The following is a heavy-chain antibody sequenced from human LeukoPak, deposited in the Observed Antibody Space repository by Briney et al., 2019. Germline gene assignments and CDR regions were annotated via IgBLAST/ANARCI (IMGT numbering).Heavy chain of an antibody. CDR3: AIDVDTAVAVDY. CDR2: ISSSSSYI. D-gene: IGHD5-18*01. V-gene: IGHV3-21*01. Sequence: GGSLRLSCAASGFTFSSYSMNWVRQAPGKGLEWVSSISSSSSYIYYADSVKGRFTISRDNAKNSLYLQMNSLRAEDTAVYYCAIDVDTAVAVDYWGQGTLVTVSS. J-gene: IGHJ4*02. CDR1: GFTFSSYS.